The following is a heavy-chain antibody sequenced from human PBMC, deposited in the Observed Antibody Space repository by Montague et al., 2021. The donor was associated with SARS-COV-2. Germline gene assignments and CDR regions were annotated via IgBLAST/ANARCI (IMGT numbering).Heavy chain of an antibody. J-gene: IGHJ6*02. CDR2: IYYSGST. CDR3: ARVSVEMATMGVYYYDGMDV. D-gene: IGHD5-24*01. V-gene: IGHV4-31*03. CDR1: GGSISSGGYY. Sequence: TLSLTCTVSGGSISSGGYYWSWIRQHPGKGLEWIGYIYYSGSTYYNPSLKSRVTISVDTSKNQLSLKLSSVTAADTAVYYCARVSVEMATMGVYYYDGMDVWGQGTTVTVSS.